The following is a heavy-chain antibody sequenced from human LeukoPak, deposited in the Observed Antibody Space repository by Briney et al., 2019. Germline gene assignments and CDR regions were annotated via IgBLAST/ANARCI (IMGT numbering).Heavy chain of an antibody. CDR1: GFTFSSYA. CDR2: ISYDGSNK. Sequence: GGSLRLSCAASGFTFSSYAMHWVRQAPGKGLEWVAVISYDGSNKYYADSVKGRFTISRDNSKNTLYLQMNNLRAEDTAVYYCARIRGYYGSGSYIDYWGQGTLVTVSS. CDR3: ARIRGYYGSGSYIDY. J-gene: IGHJ4*02. D-gene: IGHD3-10*01. V-gene: IGHV3-30-3*01.